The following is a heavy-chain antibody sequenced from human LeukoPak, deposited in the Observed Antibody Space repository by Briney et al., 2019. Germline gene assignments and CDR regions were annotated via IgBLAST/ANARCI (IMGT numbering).Heavy chain of an antibody. J-gene: IGHJ3*02. Sequence: TGGSLRLSCEASGFTFSSYSMNWVRQAPGKGLEWVSSISSGSYHIYYADAVKGRFSISRDNAKNSLYLQMNSLRAEDTAVYYCARYNWNYGSGAFDIWGQGTMVTVSS. CDR3: ARYNWNYGSGAFDI. CDR1: GFTFSSYS. V-gene: IGHV3-21*01. CDR2: ISSGSYHI. D-gene: IGHD1-7*01.